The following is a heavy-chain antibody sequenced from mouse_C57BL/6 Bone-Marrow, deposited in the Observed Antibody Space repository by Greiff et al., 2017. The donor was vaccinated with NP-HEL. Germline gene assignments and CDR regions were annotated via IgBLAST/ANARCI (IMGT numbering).Heavy chain of an antibody. CDR1: GYAFTNYL. J-gene: IGHJ4*01. CDR2: INPGSGGT. V-gene: IGHV1-54*01. CDR3: ARRPSMDY. Sequence: QVQLQQSGAELVRPGTSVKVSCKASGYAFTNYLIEWVKQRPGQGLEWIGVINPGSGGTNYNEKFKGKATLTADKSSSTAYMQLSSLTSEDAAVYFCARRPSMDYWGQGTSATVSS.